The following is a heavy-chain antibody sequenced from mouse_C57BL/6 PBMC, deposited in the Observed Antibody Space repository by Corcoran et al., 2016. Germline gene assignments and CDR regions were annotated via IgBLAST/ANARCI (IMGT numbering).Heavy chain of an antibody. V-gene: IGHV1-26*01. J-gene: IGHJ2*01. Sequence: EVQLQQSGPELVKPGASVKISCKASGYTFTDYYMNWVKQSHGKSLEWIGDINPNNGGTSYNQKFKGKATLTVDKSSSTAYTELRSLTSEDSAVYYCARRGITYYFDYWGQGTTLTVSS. D-gene: IGHD1-1*01. CDR1: GYTFTDYY. CDR3: ARRGITYYFDY. CDR2: INPNNGGT.